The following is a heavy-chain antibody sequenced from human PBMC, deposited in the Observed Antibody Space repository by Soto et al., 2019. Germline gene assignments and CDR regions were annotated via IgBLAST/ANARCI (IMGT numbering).Heavy chain of an antibody. CDR3: ARRGQNSGYWYFAL. D-gene: IGHD6-25*01. V-gene: IGHV4-39*01. CDR1: GGPIYSSTYY. J-gene: IGHJ2*01. Sequence: QLQLQESGPGLMKPSETLSLTCTVSGGPIYSSTYYWGWIRQPPGKGLEWIGDISSGGHTYHNPSLKSRIAMSVDTSKNQFSLNLSSVTAADTALYYCARRGQNSGYWYFALWGRGTLVTVS. CDR2: ISSGGHT.